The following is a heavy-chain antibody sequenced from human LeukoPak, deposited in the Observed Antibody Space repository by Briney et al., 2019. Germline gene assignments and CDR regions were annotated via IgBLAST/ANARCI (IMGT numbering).Heavy chain of an antibody. V-gene: IGHV3-66*02. Sequence: GGSLRLSCAASGFTVSSNYMSWVRQAPGKGLEWVSVIYGGGSTYYADSVKGRFTISRDNSKNTLYLQMNSLRAEDTAVYYCARDLLSTVVRGDYWGQGTLVTVSS. CDR1: GFTVSSNY. J-gene: IGHJ4*02. CDR2: IYGGGST. D-gene: IGHD4-23*01. CDR3: ARDLLSTVVRGDY.